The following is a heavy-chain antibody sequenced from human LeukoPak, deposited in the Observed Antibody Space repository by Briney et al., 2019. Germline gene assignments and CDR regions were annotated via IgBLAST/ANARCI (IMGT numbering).Heavy chain of an antibody. CDR3: ARGGWEQEHLDY. V-gene: IGHV3-74*01. CDR1: GFTFSRYW. Sequence: LGGSLRLSCAASGFTFSRYWMHWVRQAPGKGLVWVSRINSDGSSRYADSAKGRFTISRDNAKNTLYLQMNSLRAEDTAVYYCARGGWEQEHLDYWGQGTLVTVSS. J-gene: IGHJ4*02. CDR2: INSDGSS. D-gene: IGHD1-26*01.